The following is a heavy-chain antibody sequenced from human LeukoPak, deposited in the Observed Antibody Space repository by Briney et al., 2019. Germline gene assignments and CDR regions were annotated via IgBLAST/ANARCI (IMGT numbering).Heavy chain of an antibody. V-gene: IGHV3-33*01. CDR3: ARDLDYGDYGFDY. CDR2: IWYDGSNK. J-gene: IGHJ4*02. D-gene: IGHD4-17*01. CDR1: GFTFSSYG. Sequence: GGSLRLSCAASGFTFSSYGMHWVRQAPGKGLEWVAVIWYDGSNKYYADSVKGRFTISRDNSKNTLYLQMNSLRAEDTAVYYCARDLDYGDYGFDYWGQGTLVTVS.